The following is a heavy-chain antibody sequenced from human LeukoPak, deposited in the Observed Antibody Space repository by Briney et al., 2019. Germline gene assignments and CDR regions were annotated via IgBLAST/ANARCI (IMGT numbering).Heavy chain of an antibody. D-gene: IGHD2-2*01. Sequence: PGGSLRLSCAASGFTFSIYAMTWVRQAPGKGLEWVSSISGGYGGTYYSDSVKGRFTISRDNSKNTLYLQMNSLRAEDTAVYYCAKGNLVVPAATIFDYWGQGTLVTVSS. V-gene: IGHV3-23*01. J-gene: IGHJ4*02. CDR3: AKGNLVVPAATIFDY. CDR2: ISGGYGGT. CDR1: GFTFSIYA.